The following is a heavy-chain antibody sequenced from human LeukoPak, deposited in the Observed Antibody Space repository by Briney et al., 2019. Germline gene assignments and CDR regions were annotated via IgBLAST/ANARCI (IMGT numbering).Heavy chain of an antibody. J-gene: IGHJ5*02. V-gene: IGHV4-34*01. CDR3: ARLSEWFDP. D-gene: IGHD1-14*01. CDR2: INHSGST. CDR1: GGSFSGYY. Sequence: ETLSLTCAVYGGSFSGYYWSWIRQPPGKGLEWIGEINHSGSTNYNPSLKSRVTISVDTSKNQFSLKLSSVTAADTAVYYCARLSEWFDPWGQGTLVTVSS.